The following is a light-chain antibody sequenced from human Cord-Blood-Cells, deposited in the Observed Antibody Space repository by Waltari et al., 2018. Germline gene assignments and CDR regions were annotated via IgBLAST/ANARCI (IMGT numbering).Light chain of an antibody. CDR3: QGYYSTPALT. CDR1: QSVSYSSNNKNY. Sequence: DIVMTQSPDSLAVSLGERATINCKSSQSVSYSSNNKNYLAWYQQKPGQPPKLLIYWASTREFRLPDRSRCSGSGTDFTLTISSRQVEDVAVYYCQGYYSTPALTFGGGTKVEIK. J-gene: IGKJ4*01. CDR2: WAS. V-gene: IGKV4-1*01.